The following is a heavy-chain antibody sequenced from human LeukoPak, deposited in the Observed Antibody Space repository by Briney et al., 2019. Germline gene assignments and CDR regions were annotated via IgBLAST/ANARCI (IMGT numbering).Heavy chain of an antibody. CDR2: IYYSGST. D-gene: IGHD2-8*01. Sequence: SETLSLTCTVSGGSISSSSYYWGWIRQPPGKGLEWIGSIYYSGSTYYNPSLKSRVTISVDTSKNQFSLKLSSVTAADTAVYYCARELYALMVYAMDDAFDIWGQGTMVTVSS. V-gene: IGHV4-39*07. CDR3: ARELYALMVYAMDDAFDI. CDR1: GGSISSSSYY. J-gene: IGHJ3*02.